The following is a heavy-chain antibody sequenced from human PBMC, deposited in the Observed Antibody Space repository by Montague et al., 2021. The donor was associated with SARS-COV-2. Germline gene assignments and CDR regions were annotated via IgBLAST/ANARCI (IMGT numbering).Heavy chain of an antibody. CDR1: GDSVSSNSPT. CDR2: TYYRSKWYN. Sequence: CAISGDSVSSNSPTWNWVRQSPSRRPEWLGRTYYRSKWYNDYAVSVRGRVTINPDTSKNQFSLQLNSVTPEDTAIYYCTSGREGNYNVMDVWGQGTTVTVSS. J-gene: IGHJ6*02. CDR3: TSGREGNYNVMDV. D-gene: IGHD1-1*01. V-gene: IGHV6-1*01.